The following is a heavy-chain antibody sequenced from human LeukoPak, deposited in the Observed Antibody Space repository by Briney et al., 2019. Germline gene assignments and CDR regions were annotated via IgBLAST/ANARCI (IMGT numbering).Heavy chain of an antibody. V-gene: IGHV1-8*01. D-gene: IGHD3-3*01. CDR3: ARGVRFLEWLSRKYYFDY. J-gene: IGHJ4*02. Sequence: ASVKVSCKASGYTSTSYDINWVRQATGQGLEWMGWMNPNSGNTGYAQKFQGRVTMTRNTSISTAYMELSSLRSEDTAVYYCARGVRFLEWLSRKYYFDYWGQGTLVTVSS. CDR1: GYTSTSYD. CDR2: MNPNSGNT.